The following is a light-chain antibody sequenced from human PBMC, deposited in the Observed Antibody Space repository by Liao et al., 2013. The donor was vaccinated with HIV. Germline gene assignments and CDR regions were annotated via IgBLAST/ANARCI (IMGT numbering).Light chain of an antibody. CDR2: QDS. CDR3: QVWDSNSDHPYV. CDR1: NLSNILGNKY. J-gene: IGLJ1*01. V-gene: IGLV3-1*01. Sequence: SYGLTQPPSVSVSTGQTASITCYGDNLSNILGNKYLHWYLQRPGQSPVLVIYQDSKRPSGIPGRFSGSNSGNTATLSISRVEAGDEADYYCQVWDSNSDHPYVFGTGTRVTVL.